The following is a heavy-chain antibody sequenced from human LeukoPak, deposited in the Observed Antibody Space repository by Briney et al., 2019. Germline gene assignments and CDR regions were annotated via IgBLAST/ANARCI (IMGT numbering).Heavy chain of an antibody. Sequence: PGGSLRLSCAASGFTFSGSAMHWVRQASGKGLEWVGRIRSKANSYATAYAASVKGRFTISRGDSKNTAYLQMNSLKTEDTAVYYCAGQISESYSLHDYWGQGTLVTVSS. V-gene: IGHV3-73*01. J-gene: IGHJ4*02. D-gene: IGHD1-26*01. CDR3: AGQISESYSLHDY. CDR1: GFTFSGSA. CDR2: IRSKANSYAT.